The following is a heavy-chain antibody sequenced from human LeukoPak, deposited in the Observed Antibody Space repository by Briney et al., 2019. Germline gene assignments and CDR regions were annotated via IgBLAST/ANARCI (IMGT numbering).Heavy chain of an antibody. J-gene: IGHJ1*01. CDR1: GFTFSSYW. D-gene: IGHD3-3*01. CDR3: LLIILGGSSQD. CDR2: IKSDGKIT. Sequence: PGGSLRLSCAASGFTFSSYWMHWVRQAPGKGLVWVSRIKSDGKITTYADSVKGRFTTSRDNAKNTFYLQMNSLRVEDTAVYYCLLIILGGSSQDWGQGTLVSVSS. V-gene: IGHV3-74*01.